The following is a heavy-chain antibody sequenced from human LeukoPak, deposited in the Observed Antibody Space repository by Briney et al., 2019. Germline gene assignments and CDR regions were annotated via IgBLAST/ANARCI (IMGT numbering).Heavy chain of an antibody. CDR2: ISTYNGNT. V-gene: IGHV1-18*01. J-gene: IGHJ3*02. CDR3: AREKTRLAAGDAFDI. CDR1: GYTFSTYG. D-gene: IGHD6-13*01. Sequence: GASVKVSCKRSGYTFSTYGISWVRQAPGQGLEWMGWISTYNGNTYYALKLQGRVTMTTDTSTSTAYMELRSLRSDDTAVYYCAREKTRLAAGDAFDIWGQGTMVTVSS.